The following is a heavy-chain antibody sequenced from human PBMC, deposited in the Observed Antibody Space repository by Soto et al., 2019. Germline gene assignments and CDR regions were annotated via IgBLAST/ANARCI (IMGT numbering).Heavy chain of an antibody. CDR3: ARGLCGGDCSFDY. J-gene: IGHJ4*02. Sequence: VGSLRLSCAASGFTFSSYGMHWVRQAPGKGLEWVAVIWYDGSNKYYADSVKGRFTISRDNSKNTLYLQMNSLRAEDTAVYYCARGLCGGDCSFDYWGQGTLVTVSS. D-gene: IGHD2-21*02. CDR2: IWYDGSNK. CDR1: GFTFSSYG. V-gene: IGHV3-33*01.